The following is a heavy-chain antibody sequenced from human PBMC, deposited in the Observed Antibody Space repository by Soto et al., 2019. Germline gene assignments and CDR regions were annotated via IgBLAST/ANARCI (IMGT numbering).Heavy chain of an antibody. D-gene: IGHD4-4*01. CDR1: GSAFINYG. CDR3: PRDQSTVTTRSYYDGMDV. V-gene: IGHV1-18*04. CDR2: ISAYSGNT. J-gene: IGHJ6*02. Sequence: ASITVPCAAAGSAFINYGSNWARPVPGQGLEWMGWISAYSGNTFIAQNVQGRVTLTTDTFTSTAYKEVRSLRSDDTAVFYCPRDQSTVTTRSYYDGMDVWGQGTTVAV.